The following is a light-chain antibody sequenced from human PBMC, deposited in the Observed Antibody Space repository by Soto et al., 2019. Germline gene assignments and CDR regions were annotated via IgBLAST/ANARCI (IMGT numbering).Light chain of an antibody. Sequence: EIVMTQSPATLSVSPGGGATLSCRASQSVGSNLAWYQQEPGQAPRLLIYGASIRATGIPARFSGSGSGTEFTLTISSLRSEDFAVYYCQQYNNWPPWTFGQGTKVEVK. CDR1: QSVGSN. CDR2: GAS. V-gene: IGKV3-15*01. J-gene: IGKJ1*01. CDR3: QQYNNWPPWT.